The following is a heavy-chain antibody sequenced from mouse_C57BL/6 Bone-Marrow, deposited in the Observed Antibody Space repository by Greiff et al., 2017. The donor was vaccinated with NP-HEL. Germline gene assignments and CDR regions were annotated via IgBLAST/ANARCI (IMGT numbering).Heavy chain of an antibody. CDR3: TRDLSPYAMDY. V-gene: IGHV5-9-1*02. Sequence: EVMLVESGEGLVKPGGSLKLSCAASGFTFSSYAMSWVRQTPEKRLEWVAYISSGGDYIYYADTVKGRFTISRDNARNTLYLQMSSLKSEDTAMYYCTRDLSPYAMDYWGQGTSVTVSS. CDR1: GFTFSSYA. CDR2: ISSGGDYI. J-gene: IGHJ4*01.